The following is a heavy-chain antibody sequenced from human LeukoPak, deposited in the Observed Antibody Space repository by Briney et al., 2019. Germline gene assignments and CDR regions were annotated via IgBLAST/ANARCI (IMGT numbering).Heavy chain of an antibody. CDR2: IYYSGST. CDR1: GGSISSYY. D-gene: IGHD6-19*01. J-gene: IGHJ4*02. V-gene: IGHV4-59*01. Sequence: SETLSLTCTVSGGSISSYYWSWIWQPPGKGLEWIGYIYYSGSTNYNPSLKSRVTISVDTSKNQFSLQLSSVTAADTAVYYCARTDQQWLVNWGQGTLVTVSS. CDR3: ARTDQQWLVN.